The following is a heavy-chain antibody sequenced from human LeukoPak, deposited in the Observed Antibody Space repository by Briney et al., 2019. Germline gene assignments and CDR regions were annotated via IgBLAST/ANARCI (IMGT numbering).Heavy chain of an antibody. Sequence: GGSLRLSCAASGFTFSSYGMSWVRQAPGKGLEWVSAISGSGGSTYYADSVKGRFTISRDNSKNTLYLQMNSLRAEDTAAYYCAKSPNPLVEWLFDYWGQGTLVTVSS. CDR3: AKSPNPLVEWLFDY. D-gene: IGHD3-3*01. CDR1: GFTFSSYG. CDR2: ISGSGGST. J-gene: IGHJ4*02. V-gene: IGHV3-23*01.